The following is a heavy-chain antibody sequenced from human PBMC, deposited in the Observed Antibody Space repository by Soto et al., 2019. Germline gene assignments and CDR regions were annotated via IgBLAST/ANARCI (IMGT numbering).Heavy chain of an antibody. J-gene: IGHJ5*02. Sequence: EVQLVESGGGLVQPGRSLRLSCAASGFTFDDYAMHWVRQAPGKGLEWVSGISWNSGSIGYADSVKGRFTISRDNAKNSLYLQMNSVRAADTALYYCAKGDYGDYLGWFDPWGQGTLVTVSS. V-gene: IGHV3-9*01. D-gene: IGHD4-17*01. CDR2: ISWNSGSI. CDR3: AKGDYGDYLGWFDP. CDR1: GFTFDDYA.